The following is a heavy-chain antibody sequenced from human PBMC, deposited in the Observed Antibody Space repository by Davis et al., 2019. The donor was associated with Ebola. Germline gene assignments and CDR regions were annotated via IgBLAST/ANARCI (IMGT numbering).Heavy chain of an antibody. J-gene: IGHJ4*02. V-gene: IGHV1-3*01. Sequence: ASVTVSCKASGYIFPTHALHWLRQAPAQRLEWVGWVHGGNGNTNYLQRFQGRVTITTDTSASTAYLDLSSLGSDDTAVFYCARATFGYNSGWYADYWGQGTLVTVSS. D-gene: IGHD6-19*01. CDR3: ARATFGYNSGWYADY. CDR2: VHGGNGNT. CDR1: GYIFPTHA.